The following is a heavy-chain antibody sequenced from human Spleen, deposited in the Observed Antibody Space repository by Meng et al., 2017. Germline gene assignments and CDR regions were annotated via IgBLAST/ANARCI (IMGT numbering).Heavy chain of an antibody. V-gene: IGHV4-34*01. J-gene: IGHJ6*02. Sequence: SETLSLTCAVYGGSFSGYYWSWIRQPPGKGLEWIGDINHSGSTNYNPSLKSRVTISVDTSKNQFSLKLSSVTAADTAVYYCARGTGYSYGKNYYYYYGMDVWGQGTTVTVSS. CDR2: INHSGST. CDR1: GGSFSGYY. CDR3: ARGTGYSYGKNYYYYYGMDV. D-gene: IGHD5-18*01.